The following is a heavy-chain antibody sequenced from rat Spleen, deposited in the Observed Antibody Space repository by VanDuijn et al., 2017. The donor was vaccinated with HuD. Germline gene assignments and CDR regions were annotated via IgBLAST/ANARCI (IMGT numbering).Heavy chain of an antibody. CDR1: GFTFSRYW. J-gene: IGHJ2*01. CDR2: ISSEGANT. D-gene: IGHD1-7*01. V-gene: IGHV5-58*01. CDR3: AVAGYGY. Sequence: EVQLVETGGGLVQPGKSLKLSCVASGFTFSRYWMYWVRQAPGKGLEWVSSISSEGANTYYPDSVKGRFTISRNNAENTVYLQMDSLRSEDTATYYCAVAGYGYWGQGVMVTVSS.